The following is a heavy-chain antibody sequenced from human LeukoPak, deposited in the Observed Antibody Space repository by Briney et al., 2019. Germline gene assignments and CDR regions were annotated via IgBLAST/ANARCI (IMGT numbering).Heavy chain of an antibody. CDR2: ISWNSGSI. Sequence: GGSLRLSCAASGFTFSSYAMSWVRQAPGKGLEWVSGISWNSGSIGYADSVKGRFTISRDNAKNSLYLQMNSLRAEDTALYYCAKDIAQQLAFDYWGQGTLVTVSS. V-gene: IGHV3-9*01. J-gene: IGHJ4*02. CDR3: AKDIAQQLAFDY. CDR1: GFTFSSYA. D-gene: IGHD6-13*01.